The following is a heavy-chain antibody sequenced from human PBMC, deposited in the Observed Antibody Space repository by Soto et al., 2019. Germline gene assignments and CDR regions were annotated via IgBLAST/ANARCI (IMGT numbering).Heavy chain of an antibody. CDR1: GGSISSYY. Sequence: PSETLSLTCTVSGGSISSYYWSWIRQSPGKGLEWIGYIYYSGSTNYNPSLKSRVTISVDTSKNQFSLKLSSVTAADTAVYYCARVSIAAAGGFDYWGQGTLVTVSS. D-gene: IGHD6-13*01. CDR3: ARVSIAAAGGFDY. CDR2: IYYSGST. J-gene: IGHJ4*02. V-gene: IGHV4-59*01.